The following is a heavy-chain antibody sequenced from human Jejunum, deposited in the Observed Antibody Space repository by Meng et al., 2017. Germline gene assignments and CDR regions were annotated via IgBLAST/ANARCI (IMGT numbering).Heavy chain of an antibody. CDR2: INHSGST. D-gene: IGHD3-3*01. Sequence: SETLSLTCEVYGGLFSGYYWTWIRQPPGKGLEWIGEINHSGSTNYNPSLKSRLTISVDTSKSHLSLKLSSVTAADTAVYYCARGYDFWTAPQISFWGQGYLV. J-gene: IGHJ4*02. V-gene: IGHV4-34*01. CDR3: ARGYDFWTAPQISF. CDR1: GGLFSGYY.